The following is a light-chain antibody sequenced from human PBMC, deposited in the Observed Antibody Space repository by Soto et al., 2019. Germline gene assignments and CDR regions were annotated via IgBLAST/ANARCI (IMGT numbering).Light chain of an antibody. CDR3: SSYAGSNNSYV. Sequence: QSALTQPPSASGSPGQSVTISCTGTSSDDGGYNYVSWYQQHPGKAPKLIIYEVSKRPSGVPDRFSGSKSGNTASLTVSGLQAEDEADYYCSSYAGSNNSYVFGTGTKLTVL. CDR1: SSDDGGYNY. V-gene: IGLV2-8*01. J-gene: IGLJ1*01. CDR2: EVS.